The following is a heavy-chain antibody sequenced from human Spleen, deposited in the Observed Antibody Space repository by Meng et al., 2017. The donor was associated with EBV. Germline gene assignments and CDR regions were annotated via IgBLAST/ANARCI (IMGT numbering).Heavy chain of an antibody. Sequence: QVHLEQAGSGLKKPGDSVKVSCKASGYIFNTYAMNWVRQAPGQGLEWVGWINTNTGFPTYAQGFTGRFVFSLDTSVSTAYLQISSLRPEDSAVYYCARGLAYGDHGIDSWGQGTLVTVSS. CDR3: ARGLAYGDHGIDS. J-gene: IGHJ4*02. CDR2: INTNTGFP. V-gene: IGHV7-4-1*02. CDR1: GYIFNTYA. D-gene: IGHD4-17*01.